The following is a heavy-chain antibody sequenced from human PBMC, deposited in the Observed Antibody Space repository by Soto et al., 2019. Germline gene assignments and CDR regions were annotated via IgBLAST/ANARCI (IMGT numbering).Heavy chain of an antibody. CDR1: GGSISSGDYY. D-gene: IGHD2-2*01. J-gene: IGHJ6*02. CDR2: IYYSGST. Sequence: LSLTCTVSGGSISSGDYYWSWIRQPPGKGLEWIGYIYYSGSTYYNPSLKSRVTISVDTSKNQFSLKLSSVTAADTAVYYCARDLACSSTSCQGYYYYYGMDVWGQGTTVTVSS. CDR3: ARDLACSSTSCQGYYYYYGMDV. V-gene: IGHV4-30-4*01.